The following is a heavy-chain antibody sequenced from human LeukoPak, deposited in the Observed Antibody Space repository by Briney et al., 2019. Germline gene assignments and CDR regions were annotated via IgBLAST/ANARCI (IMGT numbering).Heavy chain of an antibody. V-gene: IGHV3-21*01. CDR3: ARGGGAALDY. CDR2: ISTSSSYI. D-gene: IGHD1-26*01. J-gene: IGHJ4*02. Sequence: GGSLRLSCAASGFTFNRYNMNWVRRAPGKGLEWVSSISTSSSYIYYADSVRGRFTISRDNAKNSLYLQMNSLRAEDTALYYCARGGGAALDYWGQGTLVTVSS. CDR1: GFTFNRYN.